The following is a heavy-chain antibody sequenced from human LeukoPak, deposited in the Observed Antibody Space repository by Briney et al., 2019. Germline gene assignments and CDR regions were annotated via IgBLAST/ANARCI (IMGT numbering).Heavy chain of an antibody. V-gene: IGHV3-23*01. Sequence: GSLRLSCATSGFTFSNYAVSWVRQAPGKGLEWVSSISGSGGTTYYADSVKGRFTISRDNSKNTLYLQMNSLRAEDTAVYYCAKNPYRASSGLVDYWGQGTLVTVSS. CDR3: AKNPYRASSGLVDY. J-gene: IGHJ4*02. CDR1: GFTFSNYA. D-gene: IGHD5-12*01. CDR2: ISGSGGTT.